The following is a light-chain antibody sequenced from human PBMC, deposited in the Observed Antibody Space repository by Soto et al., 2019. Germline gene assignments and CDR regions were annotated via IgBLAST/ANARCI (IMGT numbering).Light chain of an antibody. CDR3: CSFAGSSTF. Sequence: QSALTQPRSVSGSPGQSVTISCTGTSSDVGGYNYVSWYQQHPGKAPRLMIYDVNKRPSGVPDRFSGSKSGNAASLTISGLQTEDEADYYCCSFAGSSTFFGTGTKVTVL. J-gene: IGLJ1*01. CDR2: DVN. CDR1: SSDVGGYNY. V-gene: IGLV2-11*01.